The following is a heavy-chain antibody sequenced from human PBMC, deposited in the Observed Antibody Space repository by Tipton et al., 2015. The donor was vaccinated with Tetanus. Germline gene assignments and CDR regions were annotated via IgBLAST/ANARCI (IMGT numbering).Heavy chain of an antibody. CDR2: VYYNGNT. Sequence: TLSLTCTVSGGAISGYYWNWIRQPPGKGLEWIGYVYYNGNTHYNPALKSRVTISVATSKNQFSLKLSSVTAADTAIYYCAREVPAAGHFDSWGQGTLVSVSS. CDR1: GGAISGYY. J-gene: IGHJ4*02. V-gene: IGHV4-59*01. D-gene: IGHD2-2*01. CDR3: AREVPAAGHFDS.